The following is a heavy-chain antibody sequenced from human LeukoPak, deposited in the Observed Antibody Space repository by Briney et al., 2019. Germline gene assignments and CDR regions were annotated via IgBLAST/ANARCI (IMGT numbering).Heavy chain of an antibody. CDR3: AALLAASGNWFDP. CDR1: GYTFTDYY. CDR2: IYPNSGGT. J-gene: IGHJ5*02. D-gene: IGHD6-13*01. Sequence: ASVKVSCKASGYTFTDYYMHWVRQAPGQGLEWMGRIYPNSGGTNYAQKFQGRVAMTRDTSISTAYMELSRLRFDDTAVYYCAALLAASGNWFDPWGQGTLVTVSS. V-gene: IGHV1-2*06.